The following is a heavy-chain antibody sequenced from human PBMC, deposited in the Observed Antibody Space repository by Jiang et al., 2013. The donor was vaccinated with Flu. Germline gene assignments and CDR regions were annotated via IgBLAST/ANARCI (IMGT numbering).Heavy chain of an antibody. Sequence: SGAEVKKPGASVKVSCKASGYTFTNLPMHWVRQAPGQRLEWMGLISGGNGDTRYSQKFQGRVTISTDTSASTAYMELNSLTSEDTAVYYCARGYGGPASYILDHWGQGTLVTVSS. CDR2: ISGGNGDT. D-gene: IGHD1-26*01. CDR1: GYTFTNLP. CDR3: ARGYGGPASYILDH. J-gene: IGHJ4*02. V-gene: IGHV1-3*01.